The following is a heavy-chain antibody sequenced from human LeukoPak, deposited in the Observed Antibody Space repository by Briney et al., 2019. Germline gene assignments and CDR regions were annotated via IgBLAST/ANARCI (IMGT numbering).Heavy chain of an antibody. D-gene: IGHD6-19*01. J-gene: IGHJ4*02. CDR1: GFTFSNAW. CDR3: ARDRAVAGLCDY. CDR2: INQDGSEK. V-gene: IGHV3-7*01. Sequence: GGSLRLSCAASGFTFSNAWMSWVRQAPGKGLEWVAHINQDGSEKYYVDSVKGRFTISRDNAKNSLYLQMNSLRVEDTAVYYCARDRAVAGLCDYWGQGTLVTVSS.